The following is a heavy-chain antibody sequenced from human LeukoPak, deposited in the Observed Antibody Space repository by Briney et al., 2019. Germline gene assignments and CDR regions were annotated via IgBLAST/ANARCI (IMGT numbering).Heavy chain of an antibody. V-gene: IGHV4-30-2*01. CDR2: IYHSGST. Sequence: SETLSLTCAVSGGSISSGGYSWSWIRQPPGKGLEWIGYIYHSGSTYYNPSLKSRVTISVDRSKNQFSLKLSSVTAADTAVYYCARVYRYCSSTSCYGYWYFDLWGRGTLVTVSS. CDR1: GGSISSGGYS. J-gene: IGHJ2*01. D-gene: IGHD2-2*01. CDR3: ARVYRYCSSTSCYGYWYFDL.